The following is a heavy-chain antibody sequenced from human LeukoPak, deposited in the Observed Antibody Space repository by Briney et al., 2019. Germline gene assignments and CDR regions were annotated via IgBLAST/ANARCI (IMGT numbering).Heavy chain of an antibody. CDR3: ARDSITIFGVAPDY. V-gene: IGHV4-31*03. CDR1: GGSIRSSSYY. Sequence: SETLSLTCTVSGGSIRSSSYYWGWIRQPPGKGLEWIGYIYYSGSTYYNPSLKSRVTISVDTSKNQFSLKLSSVTAADTAVYYCARDSITIFGVAPDYWGQGTLVTVSS. D-gene: IGHD3-3*01. CDR2: IYYSGST. J-gene: IGHJ4*02.